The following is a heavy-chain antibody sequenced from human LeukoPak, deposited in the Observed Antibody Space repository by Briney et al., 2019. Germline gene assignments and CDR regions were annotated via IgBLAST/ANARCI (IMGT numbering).Heavy chain of an antibody. V-gene: IGHV5-51*01. Sequence: GESLKISCKGSGYSFTNYWIAWVRQMPGKGLEWMGIIYPGDSDATYSPSFQGQVTISADKSISTAYLQWSSLKASVTAIYFCARREGYYGSGSYYHFDYWGQGTLVTVSS. CDR1: GYSFTNYW. CDR2: IYPGDSDA. J-gene: IGHJ4*02. D-gene: IGHD3-10*01. CDR3: ARREGYYGSGSYYHFDY.